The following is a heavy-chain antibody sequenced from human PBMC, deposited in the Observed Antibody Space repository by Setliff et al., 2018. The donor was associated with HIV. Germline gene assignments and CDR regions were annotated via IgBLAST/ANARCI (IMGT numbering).Heavy chain of an antibody. V-gene: IGHV1-2*02. Sequence: ASVKVSCKSSGYTFTAHHIHWVRQAPGQGSEWMGWIIPKSGETSYAEKFRGRVTMTRDTSLSTAYMELSWLTSDDTAVYYCARVVDRDYDFWSSYEYWGQGTMVTVAS. CDR1: GYTFTAHH. D-gene: IGHD3-3*01. CDR2: IIPKSGET. J-gene: IGHJ4*02. CDR3: ARVVDRDYDFWSSYEY.